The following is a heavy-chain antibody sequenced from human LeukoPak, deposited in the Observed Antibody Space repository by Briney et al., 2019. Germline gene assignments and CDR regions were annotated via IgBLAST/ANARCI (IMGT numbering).Heavy chain of an antibody. V-gene: IGHV3-30*04. CDR3: ARGPRSRSSWFDY. CDR2: ISYDGSNK. D-gene: IGHD6-13*01. J-gene: IGHJ4*02. Sequence: GGSLRLSCAASGFTFSSYAMHWVRQAPGKGLEGVAVISYDGSNKYYADSVKGRFTISRDNSKNTLYLQMNSLRAEDTAVYYCARGPRSRSSWFDYWGQGTLVTVSS. CDR1: GFTFSSYA.